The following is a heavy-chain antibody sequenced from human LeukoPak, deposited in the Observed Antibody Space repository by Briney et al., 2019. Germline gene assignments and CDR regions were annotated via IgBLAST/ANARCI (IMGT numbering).Heavy chain of an antibody. J-gene: IGHJ4*02. CDR1: GYTFTGYY. CDR3: ARRIYDFWSGYSYTNSFDY. Sequence: GASVKVSCKASGYTFTGYYMHWVRQAPGQGLEWMGWINPNSGNTGYAQKFQGRVTMTRNTSISTAYMELSSLRSEDTAVYYCARRIYDFWSGYSYTNSFDYWGQGTLVTVSS. CDR2: INPNSGNT. D-gene: IGHD3-3*01. V-gene: IGHV1-8*02.